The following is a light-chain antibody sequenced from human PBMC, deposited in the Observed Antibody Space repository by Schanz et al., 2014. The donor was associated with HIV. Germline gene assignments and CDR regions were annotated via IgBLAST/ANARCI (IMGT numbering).Light chain of an antibody. CDR2: AND. Sequence: QSVLTQPPSVSGAPGQRVTISCTGSNSDIGARYDVHWYKQLPGTAPKLLIYANDNRPSGIPDRFSGSKSDTSATLGITGLQTGDEADYYCGTWDSSLSAGGVFGTGTKLTVL. CDR3: GTWDSSLSAGGV. CDR1: NSDIGARYD. V-gene: IGLV1-40*01. J-gene: IGLJ1*01.